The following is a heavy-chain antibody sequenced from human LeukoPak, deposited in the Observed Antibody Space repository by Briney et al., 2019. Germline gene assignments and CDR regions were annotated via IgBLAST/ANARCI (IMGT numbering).Heavy chain of an antibody. CDR1: GFTFSDYY. V-gene: IGHV3-11*01. CDR2: ISSSGSTI. CDR3: ARKILWETGYYDILTGSSPSYYGMDV. D-gene: IGHD3-9*01. Sequence: PGGSLRLSCAASGFTFSDYYMSWIRQAPGKGLEWVSYISSSGSTIYYADSVKGRFTISRDNAKNSLYLQVNSLRAEDTAVYYCARKILWETGYYDILTGSSPSYYGMDVWGQGTTVTVSS. J-gene: IGHJ6*02.